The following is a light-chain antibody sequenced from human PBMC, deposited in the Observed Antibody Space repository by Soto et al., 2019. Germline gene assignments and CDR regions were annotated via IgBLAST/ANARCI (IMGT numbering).Light chain of an antibody. Sequence: DIQMTQSPSSLSASVGDRVTITCRASQDISVYLAWYQQKPGKVPKLLIYSASTLQSGVPSRFSGSGSGTDFTLTISTLQPEDVPPYFFQKFNTAPLTFGQGTRLEIK. CDR2: SAS. J-gene: IGKJ5*01. CDR3: QKFNTAPLT. CDR1: QDISVY. V-gene: IGKV1-27*01.